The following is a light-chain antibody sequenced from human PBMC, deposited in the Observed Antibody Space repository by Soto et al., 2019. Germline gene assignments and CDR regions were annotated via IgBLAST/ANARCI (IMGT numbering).Light chain of an antibody. Sequence: QSVLTQPPSASGSPGQSVTISCTGTSSDVGGYNYVSWYQQHPGKAPKLMIYEVSKRPSGVPDRFSGSKSGNMASLTVSGLQAEDEADYYCSSYAGSNNSVFGGGTKLTVL. V-gene: IGLV2-8*01. CDR1: SSDVGGYNY. J-gene: IGLJ2*01. CDR3: SSYAGSNNSV. CDR2: EVS.